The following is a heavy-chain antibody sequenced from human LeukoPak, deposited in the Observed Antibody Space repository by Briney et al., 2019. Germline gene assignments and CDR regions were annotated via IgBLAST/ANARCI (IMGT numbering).Heavy chain of an antibody. CDR1: GGSISSSSYY. CDR3: ARVRDGCSYGYVYY. Sequence: SETLSLTCTVSGGSISSSSYYWGWIRQPPGKGLEWIGSIYYSGSTYYNPSLKSRVTISVDTSKNQFSLKLSSVTAADTAVYYCARVRDGCSYGYVYYWGQGTLVTVSS. D-gene: IGHD5-18*01. J-gene: IGHJ4*02. V-gene: IGHV4-39*01. CDR2: IYYSGST.